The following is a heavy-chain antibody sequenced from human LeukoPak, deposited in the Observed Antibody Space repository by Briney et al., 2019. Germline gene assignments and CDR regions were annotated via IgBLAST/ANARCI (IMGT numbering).Heavy chain of an antibody. V-gene: IGHV3-7*01. CDR2: INQDGSER. J-gene: IGHJ4*02. CDR3: ASGTGWIFDY. CDR1: GFTFSTHW. Sequence: GGSLRLSCAASGFTFSTHWMIWVRQAPGKGLEWVANINQDGSERQYVDSVKGRFTISRDNAKNSLYLQMNSLRAEDTAVYYCASGTGWIFDYWGQGTLVTVSS. D-gene: IGHD6-19*01.